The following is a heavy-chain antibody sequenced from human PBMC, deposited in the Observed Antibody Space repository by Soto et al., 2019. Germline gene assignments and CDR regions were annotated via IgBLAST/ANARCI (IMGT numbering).Heavy chain of an antibody. D-gene: IGHD2-15*01. CDR2: IYYSGST. CDR3: ARDLRYCSGGSCTEAFDI. Sequence: SETLSLTCTVSGGSISSYYWSWIRQPPGKGLEWIGYIYYSGSTNYNPSLKSRVTISVDTSKNQFSLKLSSVTAADTAVYYCARDLRYCSGGSCTEAFDIWGQGTMVTVSS. J-gene: IGHJ3*02. V-gene: IGHV4-59*08. CDR1: GGSISSYY.